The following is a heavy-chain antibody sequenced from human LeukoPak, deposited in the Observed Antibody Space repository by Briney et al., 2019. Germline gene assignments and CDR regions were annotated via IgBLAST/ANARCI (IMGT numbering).Heavy chain of an antibody. CDR3: AKDGGIAVAGTNFDY. Sequence: GGSLRLSCAASGFTFSSYGMSWVRQAPGKGLEWVSGISGRGGTTYYADFVKGRFTISRDNSKKMLSLQMNSPRVEDTAVYYCAKDGGIAVAGTNFDYWGQGTLVTVSS. CDR1: GFTFSSYG. J-gene: IGHJ4*02. D-gene: IGHD6-19*01. V-gene: IGHV3-23*01. CDR2: ISGRGGTT.